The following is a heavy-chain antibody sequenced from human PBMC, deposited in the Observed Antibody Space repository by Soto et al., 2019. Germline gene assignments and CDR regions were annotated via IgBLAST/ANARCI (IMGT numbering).Heavy chain of an antibody. J-gene: IGHJ6*02. CDR2: MNPDSGNT. Sequence: ASVKVSCKASEYIFTNYDINWVRQATGQGLEWVGYMNPDSGNTGYAQKFQGRVTMTRHTSISTAYMELSSLRSEDTGVYDGARRGYSVYDSLGYYYGMFGWS. V-gene: IGHV1-8*01. CDR3: ARRGYSVYDSLGYYYGMFG. CDR1: EYIFTNYD. D-gene: IGHD5-12*01.